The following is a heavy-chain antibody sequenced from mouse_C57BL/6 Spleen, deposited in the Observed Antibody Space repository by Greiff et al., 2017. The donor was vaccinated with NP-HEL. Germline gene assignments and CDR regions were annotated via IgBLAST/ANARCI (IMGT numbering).Heavy chain of an antibody. V-gene: IGHV2-2*01. J-gene: IGHJ2*01. Sequence: VKVVESGPGLVQPSQSLSITCTVSGFSLTSYGVHWVRQSPGKGLEWLGVIWSGGSTDYNAAFISRLSISKDNSKSQVFFKLNSLQADDTSIYYCARDYYGSSFDYWGQGTTLTVSS. D-gene: IGHD1-1*01. CDR1: GFSLTSYG. CDR2: IWSGGST. CDR3: ARDYYGSSFDY.